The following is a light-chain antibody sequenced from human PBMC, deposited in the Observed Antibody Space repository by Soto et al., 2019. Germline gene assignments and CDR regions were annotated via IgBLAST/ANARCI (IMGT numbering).Light chain of an antibody. J-gene: IGKJ1*01. CDR3: QKYNSAPWT. CDR1: QHISNY. V-gene: IGKV1-27*01. CDR2: AAS. Sequence: DIQMARSSWSLSASVGGRVTITCRASQHISNYLAWYQQKPGKVPKLLIYAASTLQSGVPSRFSGGASGTDFTLTISSLQPQDVATYYCQKYNSAPWTFGQGTKVDIK.